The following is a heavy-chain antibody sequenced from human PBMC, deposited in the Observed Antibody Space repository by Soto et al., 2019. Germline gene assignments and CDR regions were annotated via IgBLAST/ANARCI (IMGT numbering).Heavy chain of an antibody. CDR2: LISSVNTT. D-gene: IGHD1-20*01. Sequence: PGGSLRLSCVASGFTFSNYEMAWVRRTPGKGLEWVSYLISSVNTTSYSDSVKGRFSISRDNARNSLFLQMNSLRAEDTAVYYCARLPTITGTAYWYFDLWGRGTPVTVSS. V-gene: IGHV3-48*03. J-gene: IGHJ2*01. CDR3: ARLPTITGTAYWYFDL. CDR1: GFTFSNYE.